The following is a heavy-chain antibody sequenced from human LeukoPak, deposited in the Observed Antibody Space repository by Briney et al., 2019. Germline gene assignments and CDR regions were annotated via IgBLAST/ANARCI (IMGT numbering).Heavy chain of an antibody. CDR2: IKSKTDGGTT. J-gene: IGHJ5*02. Sequence: GGSLRLSCAASGFTFSNAWMSWVRQAPGKGLEWVGRIKSKTDGGTTDYAAPVKGRFTISRDDSKNTLYLQMNSLRGEDTAVYYCAKGYVSRGWFDPWGQGTLVTVSS. CDR1: GFTFSNAW. D-gene: IGHD1-1*01. V-gene: IGHV3-15*01. CDR3: AKGYVSRGWFDP.